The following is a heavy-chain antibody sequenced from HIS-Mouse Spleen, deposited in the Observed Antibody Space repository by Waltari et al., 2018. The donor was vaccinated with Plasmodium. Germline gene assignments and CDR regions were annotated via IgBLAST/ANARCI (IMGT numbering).Heavy chain of an antibody. D-gene: IGHD2-15*01. V-gene: IGHV4-34*01. CDR2: INQSGST. Sequence: HVQLKQWGAGRFNPSDTLSLTCPVYAGSFSVYSWSWICQPPGKGLEWIGEINQSGSTNYNPSLKGRVTISVDTSKNQFSLKLSSVTAADTAVYYCARLVVVASKDSYWGQGTLVTVSS. J-gene: IGHJ4*02. CDR1: AGSFSVYS. CDR3: ARLVVVASKDSY.